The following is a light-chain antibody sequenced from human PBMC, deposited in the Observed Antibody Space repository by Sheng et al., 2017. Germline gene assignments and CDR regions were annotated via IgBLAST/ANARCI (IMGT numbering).Light chain of an antibody. CDR1: QSVGSW. Sequence: DIQMTQSPSTLSASVGDRVTITCRASQSVGSWLAWYQQKPGKAPKLLIYQASILESGVPSRFSGSGSGTHFTLTITGLQPEDFAIYYCQQTDSFPLTFGGGTQVEVK. CDR2: QAS. J-gene: IGKJ4*01. V-gene: IGKV1-5*03. CDR3: QQTDSFPLT.